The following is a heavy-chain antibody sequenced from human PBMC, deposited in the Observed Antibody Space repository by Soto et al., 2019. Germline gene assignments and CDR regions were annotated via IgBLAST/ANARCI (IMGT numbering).Heavy chain of an antibody. V-gene: IGHV3-7*01. CDR3: ARSYDFWSGYPLNP. CDR2: IKQDGSEK. J-gene: IGHJ5*02. Sequence: QPGGSLRLSCAASGFTFSSYWMSWVRQAPGKGLEWVANIKQDGSEKYYVDSVKGRFTISRDNAKNSLYLQMNSLRAEDTAVYYCARSYDFWSGYPLNPWGQGTLVTVSS. D-gene: IGHD3-3*01. CDR1: GFTFSSYW.